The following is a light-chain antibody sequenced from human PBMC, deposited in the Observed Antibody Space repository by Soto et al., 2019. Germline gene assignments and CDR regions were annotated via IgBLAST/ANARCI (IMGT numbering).Light chain of an antibody. CDR3: QQYGSSPPP. J-gene: IGKJ1*01. CDR1: QSVSSSY. V-gene: IGKV3-20*01. Sequence: EIVLTQSPCTLSLSPGERATLSCRASQSVSSSYLAWYQQKPGQAPRLLMYGASSRATGIPERFSGSGSGTDFTLTISRLEPEDFEVYYCQQYGSSPPPFGQGTKVDIK. CDR2: GAS.